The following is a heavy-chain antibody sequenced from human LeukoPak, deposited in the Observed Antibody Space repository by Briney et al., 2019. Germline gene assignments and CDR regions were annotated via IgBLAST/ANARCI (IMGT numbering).Heavy chain of an antibody. CDR2: IYPGDSDT. Sequence: GESLKISCKGSGYSFTTYWIGWVRQMPGKGLEWMGIIYPGDSDTRYSPSFQGQVTISADKSISTAYLQWSSLKASDTAMYYCARPYYYDSSGYYYFDYWGQGTLVTVSS. D-gene: IGHD3-22*01. J-gene: IGHJ4*02. CDR1: GYSFTTYW. V-gene: IGHV5-51*01. CDR3: ARPYYYDSSGYYYFDY.